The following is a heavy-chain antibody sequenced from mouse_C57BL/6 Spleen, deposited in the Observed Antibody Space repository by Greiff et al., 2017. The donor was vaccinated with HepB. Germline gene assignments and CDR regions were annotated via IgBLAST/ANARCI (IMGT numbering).Heavy chain of an antibody. V-gene: IGHV1-64*01. CDR2: IHPNSGST. J-gene: IGHJ3*01. D-gene: IGHD1-1*01. CDR3: ASPSITTVVATNSWFAY. Sequence: VQLQQSGAELVKPGASVKLSCKASGYTFTSYWMHWVKQRPGQGLEWIGMIHPNSGSTNYNEKFKSKATLTVDKSSSTAYMQLSSLTSEDSAVYYCASPSITTVVATNSWFAYWGQGTLVTVSA. CDR1: GYTFTSYW.